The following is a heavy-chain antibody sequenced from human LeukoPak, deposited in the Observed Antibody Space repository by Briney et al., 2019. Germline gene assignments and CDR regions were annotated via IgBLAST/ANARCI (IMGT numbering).Heavy chain of an antibody. J-gene: IGHJ4*02. Sequence: ASVKVSCKASGYTFTSYYMHWVRQAPGQGLEWMGIINPSGGSTSYAQKFQGRVTMTRDTSTSTVYMELSSLRSEDTAVYYCARAEGVKIVVVPAAYYWGQGTLVTVSS. CDR2: INPSGGST. D-gene: IGHD2-2*01. CDR3: ARAEGVKIVVVPAAYY. CDR1: GYTFTSYY. V-gene: IGHV1-46*01.